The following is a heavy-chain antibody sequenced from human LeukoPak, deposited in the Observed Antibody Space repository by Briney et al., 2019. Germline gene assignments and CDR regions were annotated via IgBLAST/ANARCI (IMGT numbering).Heavy chain of an antibody. CDR2: IYSGGST. D-gene: IGHD3-10*01. Sequence: PGGSLRLSFAASGFTVSSNYMSWVRQAPGKGLEWVSVIYSGGSTYYADSVKGRFTISRDNSKNTLYLQMNSLRAEDTAVYYCARSPPFGYYGSGSYPDYFDYWGQATLVTVSS. CDR3: ARSPPFGYYGSGSYPDYFDY. V-gene: IGHV3-66*01. J-gene: IGHJ4*02. CDR1: GFTVSSNY.